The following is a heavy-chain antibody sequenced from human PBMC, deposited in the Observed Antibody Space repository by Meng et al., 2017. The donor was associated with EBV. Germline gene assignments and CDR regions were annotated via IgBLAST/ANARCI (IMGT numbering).Heavy chain of an antibody. CDR1: GYTFRNYA. CDR2: INTYSGKA. Sequence: QVQLLHSGSGWKRPGASVKFSCKASGYTFRNYAINWMRQVPGQGLEWMGWINTYSGKATFAQGFTGRFVFSLDTPVTTAHLQISGLKTEDSAVYYCARGVEENGSHYPFDSWGQGTLVTVSS. CDR3: ARGVEENGSHYPFDS. J-gene: IGHJ4*02. D-gene: IGHD1-1*01. V-gene: IGHV7-4-1*02.